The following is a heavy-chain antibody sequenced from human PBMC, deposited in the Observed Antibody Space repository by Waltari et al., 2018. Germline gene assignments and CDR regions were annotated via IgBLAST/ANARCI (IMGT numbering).Heavy chain of an antibody. V-gene: IGHV4-39*07. D-gene: IGHD5-12*01. Sequence: QLQLQESGPGLVKPSETLSLTCTVSGGSISSSSYYWGWIRQPPGKGLEWIGIIYYSGRTYYNPSLKSRVTISVDTSKNQFSLKLSSVTAADTAVYYCARDGGFMGWLREYWGQGTLVTVSS. CDR2: IYYSGRT. CDR3: ARDGGFMGWLREY. J-gene: IGHJ4*02. CDR1: GGSISSSSYY.